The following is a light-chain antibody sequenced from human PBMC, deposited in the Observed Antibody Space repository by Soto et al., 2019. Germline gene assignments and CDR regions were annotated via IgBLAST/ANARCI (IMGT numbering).Light chain of an antibody. V-gene: IGLV2-14*01. J-gene: IGLJ7*01. CDR1: SSDVGEYNS. CDR2: EVT. Sequence: QSVLTQPASVSGSPGQSITISCTGTSSDVGEYNSVSWYQQHPGKAPKLIIYEVTNRPSGVSDRLSGSKSGNTASLTISGLQAEDEADYYCSSYTSSSTDVFGVGTQLTFL. CDR3: SSYTSSSTDV.